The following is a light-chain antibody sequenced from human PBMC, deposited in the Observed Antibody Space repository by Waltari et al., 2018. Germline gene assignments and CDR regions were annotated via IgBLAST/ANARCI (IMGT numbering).Light chain of an antibody. V-gene: IGKV3-11*01. J-gene: IGKJ2*01. CDR3: QQRSGWPYT. CDR2: DAS. CDR1: QTVGTY. Sequence: EIVLTQSPATLSLSPGERATLFCRASQTVGTYLAWYQQKPGHPPRLLIFDASSRSTGIPAKFRGSGSVTDFTLTVSNLEPEDFAVYFCQQRSGWPYTFGQGTRLEI.